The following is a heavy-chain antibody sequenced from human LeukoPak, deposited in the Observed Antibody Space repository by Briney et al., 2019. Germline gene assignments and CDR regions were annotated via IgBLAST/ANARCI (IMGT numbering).Heavy chain of an antibody. J-gene: IGHJ6*03. D-gene: IGHD6-6*01. CDR1: GGSISSSNW. CDR2: IYHSGST. Sequence: SETLSLTCAVSGGSISSSNWWSWVRQPPGKGLGWIGEIYHSGSTNYNPSLKSRVTISVDKSKNQFSLKLSSVTAADTAVYYCARRGEWSSSSGFFHYYMDVWGKGTTVTVSS. CDR3: ARRGEWSSSSGFFHYYMDV. V-gene: IGHV4-4*02.